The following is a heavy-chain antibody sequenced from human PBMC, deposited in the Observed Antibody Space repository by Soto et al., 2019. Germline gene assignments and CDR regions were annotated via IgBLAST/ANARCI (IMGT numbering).Heavy chain of an antibody. J-gene: IGHJ4*02. CDR1: GYNFAGYW. CDR2: IYPSDSDT. D-gene: IGHD3-3*01. CDR3: ARGGVSTRTFDY. V-gene: IGHV5-51*01. Sequence: PCESLKISCKGSGYNFAGYWIAWVRQMPGKGLELMGIIYPSDSDTRYRPSFQGQVTISADKSISSAYLQWSSLRASDTAMYYGARGGVSTRTFDYWGKGTQATVAS.